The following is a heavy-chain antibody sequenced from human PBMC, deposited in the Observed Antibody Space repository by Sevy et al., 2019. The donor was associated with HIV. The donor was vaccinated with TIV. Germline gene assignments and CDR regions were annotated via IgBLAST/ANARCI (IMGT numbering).Heavy chain of an antibody. J-gene: IGHJ4*02. Sequence: ASVTVSCKASGYTFTKYGMNWVRPAPGQGPAWMGWIHTNTGNSTYDQGFTGRFVFSLDTSVSTAHLLISSLKTDDTAVYYCARGIGQQLTVIFDYWGQGTPVTVSS. V-gene: IGHV7-4-1*02. D-gene: IGHD6-13*01. CDR3: ARGIGQQLTVIFDY. CDR1: GYTFTKYG. CDR2: IHTNTGNS.